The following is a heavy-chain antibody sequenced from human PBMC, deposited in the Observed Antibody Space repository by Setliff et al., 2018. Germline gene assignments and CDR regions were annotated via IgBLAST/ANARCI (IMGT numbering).Heavy chain of an antibody. V-gene: IGHV4-4*07. CDR2: IYTSWST. CDR3: ARGGRGLVILDY. CDR1: DGSSSSHY. J-gene: IGHJ4*02. D-gene: IGHD3-9*01. Sequence: SETLSLTCTVSDGSSSSHYWSWIRQPAGKGLEWLGQIYTSWSTNYNPSLKGRATLSIDTSKNQFSLNLSSVTAADTAVYYCARGGRGLVILDYWGQGTLVTVSS.